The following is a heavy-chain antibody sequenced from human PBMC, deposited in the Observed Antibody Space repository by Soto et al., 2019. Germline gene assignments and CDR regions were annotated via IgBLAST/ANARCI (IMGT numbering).Heavy chain of an antibody. CDR2: ISAYNGNT. CDR3: ARTSIVGATVWFDP. D-gene: IGHD1-26*01. Sequence: ASVKVSFKASGYTFTSYGISWVRQAPGQGLEWMGWISAYNGNTNYAQKLQGRVTMTTDTSTSTAYMELRSLRSDDTAVYYCARTSIVGATVWFDPWGQGTLVTVSS. J-gene: IGHJ5*02. CDR1: GYTFTSYG. V-gene: IGHV1-18*01.